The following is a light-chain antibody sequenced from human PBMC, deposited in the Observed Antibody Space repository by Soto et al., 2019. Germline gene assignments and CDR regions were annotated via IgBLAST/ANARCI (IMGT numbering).Light chain of an antibody. J-gene: IGKJ1*01. CDR2: DAS. V-gene: IGKV3-11*01. Sequence: EIVLTQSPATLSLSPGERATLSCRASQSVSIYLAWYQQKPGQAPRLLIYDASNRATGIPARFSGSGSGTDFTLTINRLEPEDFAVYYCQQYGGSSSTFGQGTKVDIK. CDR1: QSVSIY. CDR3: QQYGGSSST.